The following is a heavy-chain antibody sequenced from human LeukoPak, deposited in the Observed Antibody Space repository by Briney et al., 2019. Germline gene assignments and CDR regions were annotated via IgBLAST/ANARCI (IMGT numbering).Heavy chain of an antibody. Sequence: SESLSLTCAVYGGSFSGYYSSWIRPPPGKGLEWIGEINHSGSTNYNPSLKSRVTISVDTSKNQFSVKLSFVTAADTAVYYCARHPLSYYDFWSGYYYPDAFDIWGQGTMVTVSS. D-gene: IGHD3-3*01. CDR1: GGSFSGYY. CDR3: ARHPLSYYDFWSGYYYPDAFDI. V-gene: IGHV4-34*01. J-gene: IGHJ3*02. CDR2: INHSGST.